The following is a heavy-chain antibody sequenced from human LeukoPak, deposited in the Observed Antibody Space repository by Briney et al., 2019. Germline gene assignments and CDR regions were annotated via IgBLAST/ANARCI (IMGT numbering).Heavy chain of an antibody. CDR2: ISSSSSYI. J-gene: IGHJ4*02. Sequence: GGSLRLSCAASGFTFSSYSMNWVCQAPGKGLEWVSSISSSSSYIYYADSVKGRFTISRDNAKNSLYLQMNSLRAEDTAVYYCARDDLNALTYFDYWGQGTLVTVSS. CDR3: ARDDLNALTYFDY. CDR1: GFTFSSYS. V-gene: IGHV3-21*01.